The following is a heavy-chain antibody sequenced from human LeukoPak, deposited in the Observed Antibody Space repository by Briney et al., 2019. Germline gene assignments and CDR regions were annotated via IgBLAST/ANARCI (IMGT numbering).Heavy chain of an antibody. J-gene: IGHJ5*02. V-gene: IGHV5-51*01. CDR2: IYPGDSDT. D-gene: IGHD2-15*01. CDR1: GFFFTNYW. CDR3: ARGVPGQLLHNWFDP. Sequence: GESLKIFCKSSGFFFTNYWIGWVRQMPGKGLEWMGIIYPGDSDTRYSPSFEGQVTISADKSISTAYLQWSSLKASDTAMYYCARGVPGQLLHNWFDPWGEGTLVTVSS.